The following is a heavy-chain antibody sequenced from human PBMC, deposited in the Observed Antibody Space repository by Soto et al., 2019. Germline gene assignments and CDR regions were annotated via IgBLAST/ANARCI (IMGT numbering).Heavy chain of an antibody. V-gene: IGHV4-59*01. J-gene: IGHJ4*02. CDR2: IYYIVST. CDR3: ARDYYSGSGSHPFDY. D-gene: IGHD3-10*01. Sequence: SETLSLTCIVSGGSMSSYYWSWIRQPPGKGLEWIGYIYYIVSTNYNPSLKTRVTISIDTSKNQFSLKLSSVTAADTAVYYCARDYYSGSGSHPFDYWGQGTLATVSS. CDR1: GGSMSSYY.